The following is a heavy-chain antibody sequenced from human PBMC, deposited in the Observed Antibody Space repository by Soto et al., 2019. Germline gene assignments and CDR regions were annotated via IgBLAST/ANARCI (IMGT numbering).Heavy chain of an antibody. CDR1: GDTFSSYT. Sequence: QIQLVQSGAEVTKPGSSVKVSCKAYGDTFSSYTISWVRQAPGPGLDWMGRIFPALGVADYAQNFQGRVTSTADKSTSIAYMGLSSLRSGDTDVYYCATEKYNWYSAIDVWGQGTTVTVSS. CDR3: ATEKYNWYSAIDV. D-gene: IGHD1-1*01. J-gene: IGHJ6*02. CDR2: IFPALGVA. V-gene: IGHV1-69*02.